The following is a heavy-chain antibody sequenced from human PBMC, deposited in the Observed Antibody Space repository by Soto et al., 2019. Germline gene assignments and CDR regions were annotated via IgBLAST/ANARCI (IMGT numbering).Heavy chain of an antibody. V-gene: IGHV1-2*04. D-gene: IGHD2-2*01. J-gene: IGHJ5*02. CDR1: GYTFTGYY. Sequence: GASVKVSCKASGYTFTGYYMHWVRQAPGQGLEWMGWINPNSGGTNYAQKFQGWVTMARDTSISTAYMELNSLRDEDTAVYYCARESAALNWFDPWGQGTLVTVSS. CDR3: ARESAALNWFDP. CDR2: INPNSGGT.